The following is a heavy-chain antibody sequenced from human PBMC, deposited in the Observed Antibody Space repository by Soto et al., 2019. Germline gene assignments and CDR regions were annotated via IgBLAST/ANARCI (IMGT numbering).Heavy chain of an antibody. V-gene: IGHV2-5*01. Sequence: QITLKESGPTLVKPTETLTLTCTFSGFSLSASGVGVGWIRQPPGKALEWLAVVYGNDDKHYSPSLKSRLTITKDTSKNQVVLTMTNLDPLDTATYYCARGRPAANPYYCDYWGQGSLVTVSS. CDR2: VYGNDDK. D-gene: IGHD6-13*01. CDR1: GFSLSASGVG. J-gene: IGHJ4*02. CDR3: ARGRPAANPYYCDY.